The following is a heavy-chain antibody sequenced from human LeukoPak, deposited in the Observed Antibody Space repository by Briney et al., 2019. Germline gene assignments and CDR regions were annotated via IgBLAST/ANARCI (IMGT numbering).Heavy chain of an antibody. Sequence: PSETLSLTCTVSGGSISSGDYCWSWIRQPPGKGLEWIGYIYYSGSTYYNPSLKSRVTISVDTSKNQFSLKLSSVTAADTAVYYCARESIVVPAAIDYWGQGTLVTVSS. J-gene: IGHJ4*02. D-gene: IGHD2-2*01. CDR3: ARESIVVPAAIDY. CDR1: GGSISSGDYC. V-gene: IGHV4-30-4*08. CDR2: IYYSGST.